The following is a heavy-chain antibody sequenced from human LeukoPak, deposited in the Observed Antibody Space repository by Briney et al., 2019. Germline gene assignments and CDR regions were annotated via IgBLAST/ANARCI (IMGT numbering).Heavy chain of an antibody. V-gene: IGHV4-31*03. CDR1: GGAISSGGYY. Sequence: SETLSLTCTVSGGAISSGGYYWSWIRQPPERGLEWIGYVYYTGSTYYNPSLESRVAISVDTSKNQFSLKLTSVTAADTAVYYCARDGQIMGFDYWGQGILVTVSS. J-gene: IGHJ4*02. CDR2: VYYTGST. CDR3: ARDGQIMGFDY. D-gene: IGHD3-16*01.